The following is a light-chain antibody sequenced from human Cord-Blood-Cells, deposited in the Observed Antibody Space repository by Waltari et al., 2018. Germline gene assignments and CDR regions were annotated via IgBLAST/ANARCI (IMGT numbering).Light chain of an antibody. CDR1: QSFLHSNGYNY. CDR2: LGS. J-gene: IGKJ2*01. Sequence: DIVLTQSPLSLPVTPGEPASISCRSSQSFLHSNGYNYLYWYLQKPGQSPQLLIYLGSNRASGVPDRFSGSGSGTDFTLKISRVEAEDVGVYYCMQALQTPYTFGQGTKLEIK. V-gene: IGKV2-28*01. CDR3: MQALQTPYT.